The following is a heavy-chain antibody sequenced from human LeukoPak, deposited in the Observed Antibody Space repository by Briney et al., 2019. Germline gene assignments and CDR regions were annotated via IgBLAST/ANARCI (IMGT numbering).Heavy chain of an antibody. J-gene: IGHJ4*02. Sequence: GGSLRLSCAASGFTFSSYGMHWVRQAPGKGLEWVAVIWYDGSNKYYADSVKGRFTISRDNSKNTLYLQMNSLRAEDTAVYYCARDSSGYERSSGCLDYWGQGTLVTVSS. CDR1: GFTFSSYG. V-gene: IGHV3-33*08. CDR3: ARDSSGYERSSGCLDY. CDR2: IWYDGSNK. D-gene: IGHD5-12*01.